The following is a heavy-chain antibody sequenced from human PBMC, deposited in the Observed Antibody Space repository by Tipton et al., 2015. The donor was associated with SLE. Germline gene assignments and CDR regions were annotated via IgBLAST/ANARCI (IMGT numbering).Heavy chain of an antibody. Sequence: FLRLSCAASGFTFSSYAMHWVRQAPGKGLEYVSAISSNGGSTYYANSVMGRFTISRDNSKNTLYLQMNSLRAEDTAVYYCARRITMIVVVTPDAFDIWGQGTMVTVSS. CDR3: ARRITMIVVVTPDAFDI. J-gene: IGHJ3*02. D-gene: IGHD3-22*01. V-gene: IGHV3-64*01. CDR1: GFTFSSYA. CDR2: ISSNGGST.